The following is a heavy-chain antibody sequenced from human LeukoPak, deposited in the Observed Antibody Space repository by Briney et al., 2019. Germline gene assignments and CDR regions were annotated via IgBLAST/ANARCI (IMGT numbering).Heavy chain of an antibody. J-gene: IGHJ4*02. CDR2: IRSKAYGGTT. D-gene: IGHD3-3*01. CDR3: TRDPGTGSGY. V-gene: IGHV3-49*04. CDR1: GFTFGDYA. Sequence: GRSLRLSCTASGFTFGDYAMSWVRQAPGKGLEWVGFIRSKAYGGTTEYATSVKGRFTISRDDSKSIAYLQMNSLKTEDTAVYYCTRDPGTGSGYWGQGTLVTVSS.